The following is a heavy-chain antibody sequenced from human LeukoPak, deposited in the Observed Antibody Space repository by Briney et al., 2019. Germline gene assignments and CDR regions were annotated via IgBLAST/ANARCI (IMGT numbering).Heavy chain of an antibody. CDR1: GFTFDDYG. Sequence: GGSLRLSCAASGFTFDDYGMSWVRQAPGKGLEWVSGMNWNGGSTGYADSVKGRFTIFRDNAKNSLYLQMNSLRAEDTAVYYCARARNYYDNSGYYYEGDAFDIWGQGTMVTVSS. CDR2: MNWNGGST. CDR3: ARARNYYDNSGYYYEGDAFDI. J-gene: IGHJ3*02. V-gene: IGHV3-20*04. D-gene: IGHD3-22*01.